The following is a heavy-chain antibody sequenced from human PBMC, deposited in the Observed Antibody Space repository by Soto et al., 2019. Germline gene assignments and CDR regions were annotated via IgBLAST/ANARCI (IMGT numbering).Heavy chain of an antibody. CDR3: ARAVAAAGIQY. CDR2: IYYSGST. CDR1: GVSISSGGYY. J-gene: IGHJ4*02. V-gene: IGHV4-31*03. D-gene: IGHD6-13*01. Sequence: SETLCLTCTVSGVSISSGGYYCSWIRQHPGKGLEWIGYIYYSGSTYYNPSLKSRVTISVDTSKNQFSLKLSSVTAADTAVYYCARAVAAAGIQYWGQGTLVTVSS.